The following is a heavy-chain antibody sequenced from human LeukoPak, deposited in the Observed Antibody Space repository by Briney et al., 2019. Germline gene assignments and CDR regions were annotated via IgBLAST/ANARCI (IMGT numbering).Heavy chain of an antibody. D-gene: IGHD6-13*01. CDR3: ARGEKGQQLVLLWY. V-gene: IGHV3-30*04. Sequence: GGSLRLSCAASGFTFSSYAMHWVRQAPGKGLEWVAVISYDGSNKYYADSVKGRFTISRDNSKNTLYLQMNSLRAEDTAVYYCARGEKGQQLVLLWYWGQGTLVTVSS. CDR1: GFTFSSYA. CDR2: ISYDGSNK. J-gene: IGHJ4*02.